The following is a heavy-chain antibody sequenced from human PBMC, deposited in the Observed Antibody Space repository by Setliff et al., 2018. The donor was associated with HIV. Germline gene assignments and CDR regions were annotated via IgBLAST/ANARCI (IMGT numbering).Heavy chain of an antibody. CDR2: ISSSSSYI. V-gene: IGHV3-21*01. Sequence: TGGSLRLSCAASGFTFSSYSMNWVRQAPGKGLEWVSSISSSSSYIYYADSVKGRFTISRDNAKNSLYLQMNSLRAEDTAVYYCARAVSSGWYEASYYYYYYGMDVWGQGTTVTVSS. D-gene: IGHD6-19*01. CDR3: ARAVSSGWYEASYYYYYYGMDV. J-gene: IGHJ6*02. CDR1: GFTFSSYS.